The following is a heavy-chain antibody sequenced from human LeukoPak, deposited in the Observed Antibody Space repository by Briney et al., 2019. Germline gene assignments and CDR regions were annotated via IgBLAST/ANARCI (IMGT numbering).Heavy chain of an antibody. J-gene: IGHJ4*02. D-gene: IGHD1-7*01. CDR3: AKGGRNYVPNNFDY. V-gene: IGHV3-33*06. Sequence: QPGRSLRLSCAASGFTFSTYGMHWVRQAPGKGLEWVALIWYDGSNKYYADSVKGRFTISRDNSKNTLYLQMNSLRAEDTAVYFCAKGGRNYVPNNFDYWGQGTLVTVSS. CDR1: GFTFSTYG. CDR2: IWYDGSNK.